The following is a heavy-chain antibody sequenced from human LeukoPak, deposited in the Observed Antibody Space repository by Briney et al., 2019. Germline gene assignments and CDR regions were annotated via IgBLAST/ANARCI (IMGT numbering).Heavy chain of an antibody. CDR1: GFTFSSYW. CDR3: ATADSSSWYRGDY. Sequence: GGSLRLSCAASGFTFSSYWMSWVRQAPGKGLEWVANIKQDGSEKYYVDSVKGRFTISRDNAKNSLYLQMNSLRAEDTAVYYCATADSSSWYRGDYWGQGTLVTVSS. CDR2: IKQDGSEK. J-gene: IGHJ4*02. V-gene: IGHV3-7*01. D-gene: IGHD6-13*01.